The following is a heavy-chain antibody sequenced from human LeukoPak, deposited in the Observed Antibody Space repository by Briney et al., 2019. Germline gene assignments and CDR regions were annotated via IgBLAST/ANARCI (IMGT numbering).Heavy chain of an antibody. Sequence: GASVKVSCKASGGTFSSYAISWVRQAPGQGLEWMGWISAYNGNTNYAQKLQGRVTMTTDTSTSTAYMELRSLRSDDTAVYYCARSPRNYDFWSGYPQGYMDVWGKGTTVTVSS. CDR2: ISAYNGNT. CDR3: ARSPRNYDFWSGYPQGYMDV. J-gene: IGHJ6*03. CDR1: GGTFSSYA. D-gene: IGHD3-3*01. V-gene: IGHV1-18*01.